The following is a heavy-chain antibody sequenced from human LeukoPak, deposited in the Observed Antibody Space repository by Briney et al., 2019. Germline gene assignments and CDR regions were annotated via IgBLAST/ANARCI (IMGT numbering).Heavy chain of an antibody. V-gene: IGHV3-49*04. D-gene: IGHD2-15*01. Sequence: PGGSLRLSCTTSGFTFGDYAMSWVRQAPGKGLESVGFIRSKTYGGTTEYAASVKGRFTISRDDSKNIAYLQMNSLITEDTAVYYCTRTARSPNCSGGTCYFGSDYWGQGTLVAVSS. J-gene: IGHJ4*02. CDR1: GFTFGDYA. CDR2: IRSKTYGGTT. CDR3: TRTARSPNCSGGTCYFGSDY.